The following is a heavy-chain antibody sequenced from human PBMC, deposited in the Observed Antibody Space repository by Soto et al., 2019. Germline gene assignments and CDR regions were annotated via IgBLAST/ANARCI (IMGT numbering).Heavy chain of an antibody. V-gene: IGHV3-30*18. CDR3: AKDRGYSGSYYADY. CDR1: GFTFSSYG. D-gene: IGHD1-26*01. Sequence: QVQLVESGGGVVQPGWSLRLSCAASGFTFSSYGMHWVRQAPGKGLEWVAVISYDGSNKYYADSVKGRFTISRDNSKNTLYLQMNSLRAEDTAVYYCAKDRGYSGSYYADYWGQGTLVTVSS. J-gene: IGHJ4*02. CDR2: ISYDGSNK.